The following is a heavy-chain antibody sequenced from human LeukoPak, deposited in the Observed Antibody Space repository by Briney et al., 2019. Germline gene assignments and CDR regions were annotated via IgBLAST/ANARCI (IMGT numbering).Heavy chain of an antibody. Sequence: AGGSLRLSCATSGFTFSDFAMSWVRQAPGKGLEWVPAISGFGESTHYADSVKGRFTISRDNSRNTLFVQMTSPRADDTAVYYCAKGHTSSWYNFDYWGQGILVTVSS. V-gene: IGHV3-23*01. CDR3: AKGHTSSWYNFDY. CDR1: GFTFSDFA. CDR2: ISGFGEST. D-gene: IGHD6-13*01. J-gene: IGHJ4*02.